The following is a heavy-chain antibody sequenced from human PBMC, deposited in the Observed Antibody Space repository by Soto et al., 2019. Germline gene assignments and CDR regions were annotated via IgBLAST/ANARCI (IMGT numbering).Heavy chain of an antibody. D-gene: IGHD5-12*01. V-gene: IGHV3-30*18. CDR2: ISYDGSNK. CDR3: AKHVAKTLTQAGGIDV. Sequence: GGSLRLSCAASGFTFSSYGMHWVRQAPGKGLEWVAVISYDGSNKYYADSVKGRFTISRDNSKNTLYLQMNSLRAEDTAVYYCAKHVAKTLTQAGGIDVWGQGTPVTVSS. J-gene: IGHJ6*02. CDR1: GFTFSSYG.